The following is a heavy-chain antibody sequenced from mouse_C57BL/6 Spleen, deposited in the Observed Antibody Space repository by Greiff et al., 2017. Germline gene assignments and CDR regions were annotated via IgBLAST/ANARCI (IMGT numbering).Heavy chain of an antibody. D-gene: IGHD4-1*01. V-gene: IGHV14-1*01. CDR3: TIGSLNWYFDV. CDR1: GFNIKDYY. Sequence: VQLQQSGAELVRPGASVKLSCTASGFNIKDYYMHWVKQRPEQGLEWIGRIDPEDGDTEYAPKFQGQATMTADTSSNTAYLQLSSLTSEDTAVYYCTIGSLNWYFDVWGTGTTVTVSS. CDR2: IDPEDGDT. J-gene: IGHJ1*03.